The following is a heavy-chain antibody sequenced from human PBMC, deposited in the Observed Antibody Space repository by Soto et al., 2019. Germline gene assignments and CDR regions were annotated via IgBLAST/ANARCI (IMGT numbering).Heavy chain of an antibody. J-gene: IGHJ6*02. CDR1: EFTFSSNS. CDR2: VNGGGEIK. CDR3: ARGHFGLTMDV. D-gene: IGHD3-3*01. Sequence: EVQLLESGGGLVQPGGSLSLSGAASEFTFSSNSIIWVRQAPGKGLEWVPGVNGGGEIKYYEESVKGRFTISRDNSKNTLYLQMNSLRAEDTAVFYCARGHFGLTMDVWGQGTTVTVSS. V-gene: IGHV3-23*01.